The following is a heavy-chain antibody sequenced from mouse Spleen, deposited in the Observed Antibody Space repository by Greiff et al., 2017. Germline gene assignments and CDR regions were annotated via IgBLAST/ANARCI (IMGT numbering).Heavy chain of an antibody. D-gene: IGHD1-1*01. CDR3: ARGNYYGSRYYFDD. CDR2: IYPGDGDT. V-gene: IGHV1-82*01. Sequence: QVQLQQSGPELVKPGASVKISCKASGYAFSSSWMNWVKQRPGKGLEWIGRIYPGDGDTNYNGKFKGKATLTADKSSSTAYMQLSSLTSEDSAVYCCARGNYYGSRYYFDDWGQGTTLTVSS. J-gene: IGHJ2*01. CDR1: GYAFSSSW.